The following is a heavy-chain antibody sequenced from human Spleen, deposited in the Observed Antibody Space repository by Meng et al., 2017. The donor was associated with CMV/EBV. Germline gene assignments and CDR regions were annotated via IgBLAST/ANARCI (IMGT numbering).Heavy chain of an antibody. J-gene: IGHJ4*02. Sequence: GGSLRLSCAASGFTFSTYVMSWVRQAPGKGLEWVSGISASGGSTHYAESVKGRFTISRDNSKNTLYLQMNSLRAEDTAVYYCARATGYSSGWYTYWGQETLVTVSS. CDR3: ARATGYSSGWYTY. V-gene: IGHV3-23*01. CDR2: ISASGGST. D-gene: IGHD6-19*01. CDR1: GFTFSTYV.